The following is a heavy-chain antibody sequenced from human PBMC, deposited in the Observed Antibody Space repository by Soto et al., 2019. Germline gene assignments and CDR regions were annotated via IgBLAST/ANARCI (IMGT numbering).Heavy chain of an antibody. CDR3: AKAMSTPSRPRNYFDY. V-gene: IGHV3-23*01. D-gene: IGHD6-6*01. Sequence: EVQLLESGGDLVQPGGSLRLSCAASGFTFSNFAMSWVRQAPGKGLEWVSVISGGGGTTYYADSVKGRFTISRDNSKNTLYLQMDSLRAEDTALYYCAKAMSTPSRPRNYFDYWGQGTLFTVSS. J-gene: IGHJ4*02. CDR1: GFTFSNFA. CDR2: ISGGGGTT.